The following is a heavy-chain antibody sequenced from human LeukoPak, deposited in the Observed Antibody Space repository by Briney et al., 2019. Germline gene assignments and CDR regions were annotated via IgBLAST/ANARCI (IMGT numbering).Heavy chain of an antibody. Sequence: GGSLRLSCAASGFTFSSYWMHWVRQAPGKGLVWVSRIKTDGSSTTYADSVKGRFTISRDNAKNTLYLQMNSLRAEDTAVYYCARDRQVNYIYYYMDVWGKGTTVTVSS. D-gene: IGHD4-11*01. CDR3: ARDRQVNYIYYYMDV. J-gene: IGHJ6*03. V-gene: IGHV3-74*01. CDR2: IKTDGSST. CDR1: GFTFSSYW.